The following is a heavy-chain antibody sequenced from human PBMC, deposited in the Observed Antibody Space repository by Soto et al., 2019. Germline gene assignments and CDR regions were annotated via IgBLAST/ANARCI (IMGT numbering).Heavy chain of an antibody. Sequence: SETLSLTCTVSGGSISSYYWSWIRQPPGKGLEWIGYIYYSGSTNYNPSLKSRVTISVDTSKNQFSLKLSSVTAADTAVYYGAREPGFERLLVPNYFDYWGQGTLVTVSS. CDR3: AREPGFERLLVPNYFDY. CDR2: IYYSGST. CDR1: GGSISSYY. V-gene: IGHV4-59*01. J-gene: IGHJ4*02. D-gene: IGHD3-9*01.